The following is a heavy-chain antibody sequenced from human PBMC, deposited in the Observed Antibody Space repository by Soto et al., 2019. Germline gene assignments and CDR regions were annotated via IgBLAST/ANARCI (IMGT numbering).Heavy chain of an antibody. CDR2: IIPIFGTA. J-gene: IGHJ4*02. CDR3: AREERGDMITFGAGGFDY. D-gene: IGHD3-16*01. V-gene: IGHV1-69*01. Sequence: QVQLVQSGAEVKKPGSSVKVSCKASGGTFSSYAISWVRQAPGQGLEWMGGIIPIFGTANYAQKFQGRVTITADESTSTAYRELRSLRSEDTAVYYCAREERGDMITFGAGGFDYWGQGTLVTVSS. CDR1: GGTFSSYA.